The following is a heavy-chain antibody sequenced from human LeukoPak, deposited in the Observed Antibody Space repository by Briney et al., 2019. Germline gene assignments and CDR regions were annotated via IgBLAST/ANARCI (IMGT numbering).Heavy chain of an antibody. Sequence: PSETLSLTCTVSGGSIPNYYWSWIRQPPGEGLEWIGNIHYSGSTNQNPSLNYNPSLNSRVTISPNTSKHQFSLKLSSVTAADTAVYYCARDGDYGGNYFDYWGQGTLVTVSS. V-gene: IGHV4-59*12. CDR1: GGSIPNYY. J-gene: IGHJ4*02. CDR2: IHYSGSTNQNPSL. CDR3: ARDGDYGGNYFDY. D-gene: IGHD4-17*01.